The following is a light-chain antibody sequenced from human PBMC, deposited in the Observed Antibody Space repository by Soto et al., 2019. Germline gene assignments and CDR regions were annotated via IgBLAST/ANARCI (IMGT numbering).Light chain of an antibody. CDR2: LEGSGSY. V-gene: IGLV4-60*02. Sequence: VLTQSSSASASLGSSVKLTCTLRSGHSTYIIAWHQQQPGKAPRYLMKLEGSGSYNKGSGIPDRFSGSSSGADRYLTISNLQFEDEADYYCETWDTNVVVFGGGTKLTVL. CDR3: ETWDTNVVV. CDR1: SGHSTYI. J-gene: IGLJ2*01.